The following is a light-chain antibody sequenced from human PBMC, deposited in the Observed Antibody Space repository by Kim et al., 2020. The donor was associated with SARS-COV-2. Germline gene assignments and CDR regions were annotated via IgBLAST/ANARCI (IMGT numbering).Light chain of an antibody. CDR3: QQYHHWPPIT. J-gene: IGKJ5*01. CDR2: GAS. Sequence: EIVMTQSPATLSVSPGERATLSCRASQSVSSDLAWYQQKPGQTPRLLIYGASTRATVIPARFSGSGSGTDFTLTITSLQSEDFAVYYCQQYHHWPPITFGQGTRLEIK. V-gene: IGKV3-15*01. CDR1: QSVSSD.